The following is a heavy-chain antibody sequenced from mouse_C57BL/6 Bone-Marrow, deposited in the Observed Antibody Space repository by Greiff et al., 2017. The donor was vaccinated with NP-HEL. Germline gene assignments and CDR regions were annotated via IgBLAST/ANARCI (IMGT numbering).Heavy chain of an antibody. V-gene: IGHV1-53*01. Sequence: QVQLQQPGTELVKPGASVKLSCKASGYTFTNYWIHWVKQRPGQGLEWIGNINPSNGGSNYNEKFKSKATLTVDKSSSTAYMQLSSLTSEESAVYYCARTGNWDGNWYFDVWGTGTTVTVSS. J-gene: IGHJ1*03. CDR1: GYTFTNYW. D-gene: IGHD4-1*02. CDR3: ARTGNWDGNWYFDV. CDR2: INPSNGGS.